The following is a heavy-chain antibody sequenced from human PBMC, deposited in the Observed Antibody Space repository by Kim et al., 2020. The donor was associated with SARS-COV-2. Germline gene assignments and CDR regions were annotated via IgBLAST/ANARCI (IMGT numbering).Heavy chain of an antibody. J-gene: IGHJ4*02. CDR1: GFTFSSYS. D-gene: IGHD2-21*02. V-gene: IGHV3-21*01. Sequence: GGSLRLSCAASGFTFSSYSMNWVRQAPGKGLEWVSSISSSSSYIYYADSVKGRFTISRDNAKNSLYLQMNSLRAEDTAVYYCARGLTDFVVVTAIGYWGQGTLVTVSS. CDR3: ARGLTDFVVVTAIGY. CDR2: ISSSSSYI.